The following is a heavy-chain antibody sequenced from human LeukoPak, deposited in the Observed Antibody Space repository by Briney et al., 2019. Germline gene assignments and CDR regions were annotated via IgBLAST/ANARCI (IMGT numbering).Heavy chain of an antibody. D-gene: IGHD4-17*01. CDR1: GFTFSNYW. V-gene: IGHV3-7*01. Sequence: GGSLRLSCAASGFTFSNYWMTWVRQAPGKGLEWVANIKQDGSEKYYLDSMRGRLSISRDNAKNSLYLQMNSLRAEDTAVYYCARTVYGDPYNWFDPWGQGTLVTVSS. J-gene: IGHJ5*02. CDR2: IKQDGSEK. CDR3: ARTVYGDPYNWFDP.